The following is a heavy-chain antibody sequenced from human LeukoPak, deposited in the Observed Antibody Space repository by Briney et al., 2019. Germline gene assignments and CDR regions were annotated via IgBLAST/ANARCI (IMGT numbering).Heavy chain of an antibody. CDR1: GDSVSSNSAA. V-gene: IGHV6-1*01. J-gene: IGHJ6*02. CDR2: TYFRSKWYN. CDR3: AKGYYGMDV. Sequence: SQTLSLTCAISGDSVSSNSAAWSWIRQSPSRGLEWLGRTYFRSKWYNDYAVSVQSRITIKADTSKNQFSLQLNSVTPEDTAAYYCAKGYYGMDVWGQGTTVTVSS.